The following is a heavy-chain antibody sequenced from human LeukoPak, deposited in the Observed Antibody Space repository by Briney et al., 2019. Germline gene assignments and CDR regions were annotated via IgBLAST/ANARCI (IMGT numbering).Heavy chain of an antibody. J-gene: IGHJ4*02. CDR2: IYSSGTT. Sequence: KSSETLSLTCIVSGGSISSYYWSWIRQPPGKGLEWIGNIYSSGTTNYNPPLKSRVTISMDTSKNLFSLKLSSVTAADTAVYYCARGKIWSPVYLSHWGQGTLVTVSS. CDR1: GGSISSYY. D-gene: IGHD3-10*01. V-gene: IGHV4-59*13. CDR3: ARGKIWSPVYLSH.